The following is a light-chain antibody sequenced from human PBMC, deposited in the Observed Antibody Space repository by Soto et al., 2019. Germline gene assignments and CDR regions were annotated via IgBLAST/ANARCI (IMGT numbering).Light chain of an antibody. CDR2: DVC. J-gene: IGLJ1*01. V-gene: IGLV2-14*03. CDR3: GSYSSSSTLYV. Sequence: QSALTQPASVSGSPGQSITISCTGTSSDVGGSNYVSWYQQHPGKAPKLMIYDVCNRPSRVSNRFSGSKSGNTASLTISGLPAEDEADYYCGSYSSSSTLYVFGTGTKLTVL. CDR1: SSDVGGSNY.